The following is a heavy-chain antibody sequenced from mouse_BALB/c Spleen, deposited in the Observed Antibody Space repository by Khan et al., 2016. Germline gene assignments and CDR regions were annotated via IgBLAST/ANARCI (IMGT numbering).Heavy chain of an antibody. Sequence: EVQLVESGGGLVQPGGSLKLSCAASGFTFSNYTMTWVRQTPEKRLEWVAYICDGGGNTYSLDAVKGRFTISRDNARNTLYLQLPSLKSEGTAMYYCVRRDYYWYDAAFDYLGQRTSVTVSS. V-gene: IGHV5-12-2*01. CDR3: VRRDYYWYDAAFDY. J-gene: IGHJ4*01. CDR2: ICDGGGNT. D-gene: IGHD2-14*01. CDR1: GFTFSNYT.